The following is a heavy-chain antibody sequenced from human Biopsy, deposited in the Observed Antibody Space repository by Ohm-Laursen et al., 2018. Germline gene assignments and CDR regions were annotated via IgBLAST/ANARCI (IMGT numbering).Heavy chain of an antibody. Sequence: SLRLSCAASDFTFDNYAMSWVRQRPGKGLEWVSGITWNSGHIAYADSVKGRFAISRDNAKNVLWLQMNSLRVDDTAMYYCVKDIRRYFYGMDVWGQGTTVTVS. V-gene: IGHV3-9*01. CDR1: DFTFDNYA. CDR3: VKDIRRYFYGMDV. CDR2: ITWNSGHI. D-gene: IGHD3-10*01. J-gene: IGHJ6*02.